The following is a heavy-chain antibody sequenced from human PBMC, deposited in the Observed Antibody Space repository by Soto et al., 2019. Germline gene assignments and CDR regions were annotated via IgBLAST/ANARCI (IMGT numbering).Heavy chain of an antibody. V-gene: IGHV4-34*01. J-gene: IGHJ3*02. D-gene: IGHD2-15*01. CDR1: GGSFSGYY. CDR2: INHSGST. CDR3: ARDGCSGGSCLVADDAFDS. Sequence: ETLSLTCAVYGGSFSGYYWSWIRQPPGKGLEWIGEINHSGSTNYNPSLKSRVTISVDTSKNQFSLKLSSVTAADTAVYYCARDGCSGGSCLVADDAFDSWGQGTMVTVSS.